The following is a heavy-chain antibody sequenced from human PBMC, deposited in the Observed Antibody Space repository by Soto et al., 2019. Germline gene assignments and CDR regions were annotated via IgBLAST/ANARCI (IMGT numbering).Heavy chain of an antibody. V-gene: IGHV4-34*01. Sequence: SETLSLTCAVYGGSFSGYYWSWIRQPPGKGLEWIGEINHSGSTNYNPSLKSRVTISVDTSKNQFSLKLSSVTAADTSVYYCARHPVLWGQGTLVTVSS. J-gene: IGHJ4*02. CDR3: ARHPVL. CDR2: INHSGST. CDR1: GGSFSGYY.